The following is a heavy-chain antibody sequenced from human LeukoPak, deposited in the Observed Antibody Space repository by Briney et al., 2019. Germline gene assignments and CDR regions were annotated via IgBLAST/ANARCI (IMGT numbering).Heavy chain of an antibody. CDR3: ARAVLFGELPHAFDI. V-gene: IGHV4-30-4*01. J-gene: IGHJ3*02. D-gene: IGHD3-10*01. Sequence: SQTLSLTCTVSGGSISSGDYYWSWIRQPPGKGLEWIWYIYYSGSTYYNPSLKSRVTISVATSKNKFSLNLSSVTAADTAVYYCARAVLFGELPHAFDIWGQGTMVTVSS. CDR2: IYYSGST. CDR1: GGSISSGDYY.